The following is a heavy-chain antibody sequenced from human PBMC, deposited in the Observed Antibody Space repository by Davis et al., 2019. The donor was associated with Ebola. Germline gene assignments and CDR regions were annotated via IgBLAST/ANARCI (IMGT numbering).Heavy chain of an antibody. Sequence: AASVKVSCKASGYTFTSYAMNWVRQAPGQGLEWMGWINTNTGNPTYDQGFTGRFVFSLDTSVSTAYLQISSLKAEDTAVYYCARGLLWFGELTLYYFDYWGQGTLVTVSS. D-gene: IGHD3-10*01. V-gene: IGHV7-4-1*02. CDR1: GYTFTSYA. J-gene: IGHJ4*02. CDR2: INTNTGNP. CDR3: ARGLLWFGELTLYYFDY.